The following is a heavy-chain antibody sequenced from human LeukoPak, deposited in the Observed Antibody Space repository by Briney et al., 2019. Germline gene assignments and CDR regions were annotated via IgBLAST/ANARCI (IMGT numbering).Heavy chain of an antibody. CDR1: GGSFCGYY. Sequence: SETLSLTCAVYGGSFCGYYWSWIRQPPGKGLEWIGEINHSGSTNYNPSLKSRVTISVDTSKNQFSLKLSSVTAADTAVYYCARVCCSGGSCFNWFDPWGQGTLVTVSS. D-gene: IGHD2-15*01. CDR2: INHSGST. CDR3: ARVCCSGGSCFNWFDP. J-gene: IGHJ5*02. V-gene: IGHV4-34*01.